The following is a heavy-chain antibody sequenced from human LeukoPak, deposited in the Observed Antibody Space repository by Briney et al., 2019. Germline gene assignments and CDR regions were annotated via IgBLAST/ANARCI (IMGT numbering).Heavy chain of an antibody. CDR1: GGSFSGYY. J-gene: IGHJ4*02. V-gene: IGHV4-34*01. Sequence: PSETLSLTCAVSGGSFSGYYWSWVRQPPGKGLEWIGEIIHSGDTNYNPSLESRVSISVDTSKNQFSLKLSSVTAADTAMYYCARGRYYFDSSGYYYWGQGTLVTVSS. D-gene: IGHD3-22*01. CDR2: IIHSGDT. CDR3: ARGRYYFDSSGYYY.